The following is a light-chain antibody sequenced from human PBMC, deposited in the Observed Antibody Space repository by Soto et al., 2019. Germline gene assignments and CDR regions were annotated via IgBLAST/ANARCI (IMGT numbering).Light chain of an antibody. J-gene: IGLJ2*01. CDR2: EVR. CDR1: SSDVGSYSL. V-gene: IGLV2-23*02. CDR3: CSYAGSISFVV. Sequence: QSVLTQPASVSGSPGQSITISCTGTSSDVGSYSLVSWYQQHPGKAPKLMIYEVRRRPSGVSNRFSGSKSGNTASLTISGLQADDEADYYCCSYAGSISFVVLGGGTTVTVL.